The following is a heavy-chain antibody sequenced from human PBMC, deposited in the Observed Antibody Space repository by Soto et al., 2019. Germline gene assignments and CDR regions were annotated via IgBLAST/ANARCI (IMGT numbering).Heavy chain of an antibody. CDR2: ISTYNGNT. D-gene: IGHD6-13*01. V-gene: IGHV1-18*01. Sequence: QVPLVQSGAEVKKPGASVKVSCKTSGYTFTMYGIIWVRQAPEQGLEWMGWISTYNGNTNSAQKFQGRVTMTTDTSTSTAYMELRSLRSDDTAVYYCARSPYTNSWYYFDYWGQGTLVTVSS. J-gene: IGHJ4*02. CDR3: ARSPYTNSWYYFDY. CDR1: GYTFTMYG.